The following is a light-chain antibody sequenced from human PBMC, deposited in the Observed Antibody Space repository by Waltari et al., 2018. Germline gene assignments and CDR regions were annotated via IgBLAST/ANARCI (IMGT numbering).Light chain of an antibody. CDR1: QGISSY. CDR2: YTN. J-gene: IGKJ4*01. CDR3: QQGNSYPLT. Sequence: IQMSQSPSSLSASVGDRVTITCRASQGISSYLNWYQQKPGKAPKLLIYYTNSLASGVPSRFSGSGSGTEFTLTISSLQPEDCATYYCQQGNSYPLTFGGGTKVEIK. V-gene: IGKV1-13*02.